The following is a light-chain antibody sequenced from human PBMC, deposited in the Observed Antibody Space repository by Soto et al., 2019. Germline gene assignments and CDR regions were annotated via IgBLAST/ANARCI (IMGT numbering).Light chain of an antibody. CDR3: NSYTSSATRV. J-gene: IGLJ3*02. Sequence: QSALTQPASVSGSPGQSITISCTGTSSDVGAYNYVSWYQQHPGKAPKVIIYEVSNRPSGVSNRFSGSKSGNTASLTISGLQAEDEDDYYCNSYTSSATRVFGGGTKLTVL. CDR2: EVS. V-gene: IGLV2-14*01. CDR1: SSDVGAYNY.